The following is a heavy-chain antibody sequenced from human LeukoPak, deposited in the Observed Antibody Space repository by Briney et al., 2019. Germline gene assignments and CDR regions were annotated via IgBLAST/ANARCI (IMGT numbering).Heavy chain of an antibody. CDR3: ARVYYDILTGYGPIDY. D-gene: IGHD3-9*01. Sequence: SETLSLTCTVSGGSISSYHWSWIRQPPGKGLEWRGYIYYSGSTNYNPSLKSRVTISVDTSKNQFSLKLSSVTAADTAVYYCARVYYDILTGYGPIDYWGQGTLVTVSS. J-gene: IGHJ4*02. CDR1: GGSISSYH. V-gene: IGHV4-59*01. CDR2: IYYSGST.